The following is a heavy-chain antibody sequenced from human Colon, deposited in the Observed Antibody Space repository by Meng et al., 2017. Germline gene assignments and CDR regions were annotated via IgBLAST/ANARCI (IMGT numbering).Heavy chain of an antibody. CDR1: GFTFSSYA. V-gene: IGHV3-30*01. CDR2: ISYDGSNK. CDR3: AREGYYDFWSGYYTFRSDLSFDY. J-gene: IGHJ4*02. Sequence: GESLKISCAASGFTFSSYAMHWVRQAPGEGLEWVAVISYDGSNKYYADSVKGRFTISRDNSKNTLYLQMNSLRAEDTAVYYCAREGYYDFWSGYYTFRSDLSFDYWGQGTLVTVSS. D-gene: IGHD3-3*01.